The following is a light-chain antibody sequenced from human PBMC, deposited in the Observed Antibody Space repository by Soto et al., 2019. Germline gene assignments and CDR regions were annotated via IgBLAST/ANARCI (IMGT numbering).Light chain of an antibody. Sequence: EIVMSQYPATLSVSPGERATPSCRASQRVSRNLAWYQQKPGQAPRLLIYDASTRATGIPDRFSGSGSETESTLTISSLQSEDYAIYYCQQYNNWPPWTFGQGTKVDIK. J-gene: IGKJ1*01. V-gene: IGKV3-15*01. CDR3: QQYNNWPPWT. CDR2: DAS. CDR1: QRVSRN.